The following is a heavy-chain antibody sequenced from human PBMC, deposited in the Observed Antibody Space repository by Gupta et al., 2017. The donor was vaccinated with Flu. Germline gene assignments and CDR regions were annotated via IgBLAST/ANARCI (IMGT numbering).Heavy chain of an antibody. CDR1: GYTFTDYY. D-gene: IGHD2-2*01. CDR2: VNPHSGSR. V-gene: IGHV1-2*02. Sequence: AQLVQSGTDVKEPGASVQVSCKASGYTFTDYYIHWVRQAPGQGLEWMGGVNPHSGSRNGEQKFQGRVTLTMDTSISTAFMELTRLRSDDTAVYYCARERFCSTVSCYRYFDPWGQGTLVSVSS. CDR3: ARERFCSTVSCYRYFDP. J-gene: IGHJ5*02.